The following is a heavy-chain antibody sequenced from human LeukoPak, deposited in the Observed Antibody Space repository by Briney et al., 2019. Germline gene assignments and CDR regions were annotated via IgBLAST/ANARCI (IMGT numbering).Heavy chain of an antibody. CDR3: ARWTYNYDY. J-gene: IGHJ4*02. CDR2: ISNTGEYT. D-gene: IGHD3/OR15-3a*01. Sequence: GGSLRLSRAASGFIFSNFAISWVRQAPGKGLEWVSAISNTGEYTLYADSVKGRFTISRDNSKNTVYLQMNSLQAEDTALYYCARWTYNYDYWGQGTLVTVSS. CDR1: GFIFSNFA. V-gene: IGHV3-23*01.